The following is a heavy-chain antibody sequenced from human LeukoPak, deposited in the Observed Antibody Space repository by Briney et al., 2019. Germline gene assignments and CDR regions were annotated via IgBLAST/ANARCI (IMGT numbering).Heavy chain of an antibody. V-gene: IGHV4-4*07. D-gene: IGHD6-19*01. J-gene: IGHJ4*02. CDR2: INSSGST. Sequence: SETLSLTCTVWGGSLRNYYWSWIRQPAGKALEWIGRINSSGSTNENASLKRRVSMSADTSERQFSLQLISVTTTDTVVYYCARGRAVAEYWGQGTLVTVSS. CDR1: GGSLRNYY. CDR3: ARGRAVAEY.